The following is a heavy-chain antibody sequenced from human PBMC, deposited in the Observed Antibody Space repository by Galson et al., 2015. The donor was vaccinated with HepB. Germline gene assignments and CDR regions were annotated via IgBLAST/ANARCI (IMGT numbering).Heavy chain of an antibody. CDR1: GGTFSSYA. D-gene: IGHD3-10*01. V-gene: IGHV1-69*06. Sequence: SVKVSCKASGGTFSSYAISWVRQAPGQGLEWMGGIIPIFGTANYAQKFRGRVTITADKSTSTAYMELSSLRSEDTAVYYCARAGGYYYGSGSYGDNWFDPWGQGTLVTVSS. J-gene: IGHJ5*02. CDR2: IIPIFGTA. CDR3: ARAGGYYYGSGSYGDNWFDP.